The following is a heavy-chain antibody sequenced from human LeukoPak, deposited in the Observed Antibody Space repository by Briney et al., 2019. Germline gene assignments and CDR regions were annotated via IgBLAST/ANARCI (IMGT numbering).Heavy chain of an antibody. J-gene: IGHJ4*02. D-gene: IGHD3-3*01. CDR2: IYYSGST. CDR1: GGSISSGGYY. CDR3: ARDSSRYDFWSGYYDY. V-gene: IGHV4-31*03. Sequence: PSQTLSLTCTVSGGSISSGGYYWSWIRQHPGKGLEWIGYIYYSGSTYYNPSLKSRVTISVDTPKNQFSLKLSSVTAADTAVYYCARDSSRYDFWSGYYDYWGQGTLVTVSS.